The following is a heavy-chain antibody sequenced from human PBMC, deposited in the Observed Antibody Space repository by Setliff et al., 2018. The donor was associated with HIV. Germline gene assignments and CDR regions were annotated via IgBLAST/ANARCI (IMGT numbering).Heavy chain of an antibody. CDR1: GFTFSDYY. CDR3: ARGVGATSRDYDY. D-gene: IGHD1-26*01. V-gene: IGHV3-11*05. CDR2: ISSSSSYT. Sequence: GGSLRLSCAASGFTFSDYYMSWIRQAPGKGLEWVSYISSSSSYTNYADSVKGRFTISRDNAKNSLYLQMNSLRADDTAVYYCARGVGATSRDYDYWAQGTLVTVSS. J-gene: IGHJ4*02.